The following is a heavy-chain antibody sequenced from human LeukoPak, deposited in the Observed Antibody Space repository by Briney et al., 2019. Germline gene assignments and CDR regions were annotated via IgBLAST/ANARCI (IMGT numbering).Heavy chain of an antibody. V-gene: IGHV3-30*18. Sequence: PGGSLRLSCAASGFTFGSYAMHWVRQAPGKGLEWVAVISYDGSNKYYVDSVKGRFTISRDNSKNTLYLQMDSLRAEDTAGYFCAKPYNYGVRDVHFDYWGQGTLVAVSS. CDR2: ISYDGSNK. CDR3: AKPYNYGVRDVHFDY. D-gene: IGHD4-17*01. J-gene: IGHJ4*02. CDR1: GFTFGSYA.